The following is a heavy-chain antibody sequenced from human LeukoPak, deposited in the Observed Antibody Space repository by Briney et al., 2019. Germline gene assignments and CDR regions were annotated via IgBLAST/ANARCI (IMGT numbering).Heavy chain of an antibody. CDR3: ARVQQWLVYYYYGMDV. Sequence: EASVKVSCKASGYTFTGYYMHWVRQAPGQGLEWMGWINPNSGGTNYAQKFQGRVTMTRDTSISTAYMELSRLRSDDTAVYYCARVQQWLVYYYYGMDVWGQGTTVTVSS. V-gene: IGHV1-2*02. CDR1: GYTFTGYY. D-gene: IGHD6-19*01. CDR2: INPNSGGT. J-gene: IGHJ6*02.